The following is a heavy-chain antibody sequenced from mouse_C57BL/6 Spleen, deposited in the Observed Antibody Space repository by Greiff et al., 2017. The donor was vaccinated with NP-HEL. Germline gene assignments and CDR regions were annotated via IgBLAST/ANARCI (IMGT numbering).Heavy chain of an antibody. V-gene: IGHV5-15*01. D-gene: IGHD1-1*01. CDR1: GFTFSDYG. CDR2: ISTLAYSI. Sequence: EVQRVESGGGLVQPGGSLKLSCAASGFTFSDYGMAWVRQAPRKGPEWVGFISTLAYSIYYADTVTGRFTISRENAKNTLYLEMSSLRSEDTAMYYCARHPPTVVATDWYFDVWGTGTTVTVSS. CDR3: ARHPPTVVATDWYFDV. J-gene: IGHJ1*03.